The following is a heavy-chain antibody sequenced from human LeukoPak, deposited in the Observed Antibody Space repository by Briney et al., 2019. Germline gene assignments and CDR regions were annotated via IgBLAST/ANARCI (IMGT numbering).Heavy chain of an antibody. CDR2: INHSGSA. V-gene: IGHV4-34*01. CDR1: GGSFSGYY. CDR3: ARGQGTVTTH. Sequence: ASETLSLTCAVSGGSFSGYYWTWIRQPPGKGLEWIGEINHSGSANYSPSLSSRVTISLDMSENQFSLKLTSVTAADTAVYYCARGQGTVTTHWGQGTLVTVSS. J-gene: IGHJ4*02. D-gene: IGHD4-17*01.